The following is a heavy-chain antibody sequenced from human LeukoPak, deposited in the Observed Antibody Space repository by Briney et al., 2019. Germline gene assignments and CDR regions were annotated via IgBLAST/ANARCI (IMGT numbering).Heavy chain of an antibody. J-gene: IGHJ4*02. CDR1: GFTFSNYW. CDR2: IKQDGSTK. D-gene: IGHD6-6*01. V-gene: IGHV3-7*01. Sequence: GGSLRLSCAASGFTFSNYWMTWVRQAPGRGLEWVANIKQDGSTKYYVDSLKGRFTISRDNAKNSLYLQMNSLRVEDTAMYYCARIGYSSSSPDFWGQGTLVTVSS. CDR3: ARIGYSSSSPDF.